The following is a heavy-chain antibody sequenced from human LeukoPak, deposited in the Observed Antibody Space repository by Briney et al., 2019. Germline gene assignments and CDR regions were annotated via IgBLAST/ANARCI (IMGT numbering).Heavy chain of an antibody. Sequence: GGSLRLSCAASGFTFSSYAMSWVRQAPGKGLEWVSSIRSSGDSTYYADSAKGRFTISRDNSKNTVYLQMNSLRAEDTAVYYCARYSGTYRDYWGQGTLVTVSS. CDR3: ARYSGTYRDY. CDR2: IRSSGDST. CDR1: GFTFSSYA. V-gene: IGHV3-23*01. D-gene: IGHD1-26*01. J-gene: IGHJ4*02.